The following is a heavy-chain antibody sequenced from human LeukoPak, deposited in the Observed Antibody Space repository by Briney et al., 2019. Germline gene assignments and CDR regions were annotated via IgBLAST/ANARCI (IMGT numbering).Heavy chain of an antibody. D-gene: IGHD3-10*01. Sequence: PSETLSLTCTVSGGSISSYYWSWIRQPPGKGLEWIGYIYYSGSTNYNPSLKSRVTISVDTSKNQFSLKLSSVTAADTAVYYCARHPAVGGSGSYFDKIDYWGQGTLVTVSS. CDR1: GGSISSYY. J-gene: IGHJ4*02. CDR2: IYYSGST. CDR3: ARHPAVGGSGSYFDKIDY. V-gene: IGHV4-59*08.